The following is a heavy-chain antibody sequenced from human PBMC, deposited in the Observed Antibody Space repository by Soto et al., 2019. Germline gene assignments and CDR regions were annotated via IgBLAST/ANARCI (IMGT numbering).Heavy chain of an antibody. V-gene: IGHV4-39*01. J-gene: IGHJ4*02. CDR1: GGSISSNNYY. D-gene: IGHD1-26*01. CDR3: ARHRLLTPPVY. CDR2: IYYSGTT. Sequence: SETLSLTCTFSGGSISSNNYYWGWIRQPPRKGLEWIGSIYYSGTTYYNPSLKNRLTISVDTSKNQFSLKLSSVTAADTAVYYCARHRLLTPPVYWGQGTLVTVSS.